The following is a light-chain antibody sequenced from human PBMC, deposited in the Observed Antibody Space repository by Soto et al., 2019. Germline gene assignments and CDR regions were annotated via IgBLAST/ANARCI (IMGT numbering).Light chain of an antibody. CDR2: AAS. CDR3: HQYGTTPWT. Sequence: EIVLTQSPGTLSLSPGERATLSCRASQSVANNFLAWYQQKPGQAPRLLIFAASKRASDIPARFSGSGSGSDFTLTIGRLEPADFAVYYCHQYGTTPWTFGQGTKVEIK. J-gene: IGKJ1*01. V-gene: IGKV3-20*01. CDR1: QSVANNF.